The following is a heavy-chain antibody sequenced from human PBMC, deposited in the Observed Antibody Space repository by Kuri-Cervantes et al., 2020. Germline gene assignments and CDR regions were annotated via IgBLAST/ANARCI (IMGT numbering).Heavy chain of an antibody. D-gene: IGHD2-15*01. J-gene: IGHJ6*02. CDR2: IYYSGST. CDR1: GGSISSGGYY. V-gene: IGHV4-31*02. Sequence: PRTVPGGSISSGGYYWSWIRQHPGKGLEWIGYIYYSGSTYYSPSLKSRVTISVDTSKNQFSLKLSSVTAADTAVYYCARDGGLDGMDVWGQGTTVTVSS. CDR3: ARDGGLDGMDV.